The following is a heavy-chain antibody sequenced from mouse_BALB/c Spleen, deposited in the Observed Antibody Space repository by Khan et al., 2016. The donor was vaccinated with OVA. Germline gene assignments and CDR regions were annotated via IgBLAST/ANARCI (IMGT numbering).Heavy chain of an antibody. J-gene: IGHJ2*01. CDR3: TTAYYRYYFDY. Sequence: EVKLEVSGAELGRPGSSVKLSCKTSGSTFTSYGIKWVKQRPGQGLEWIGYIYPGNGYTEYNEKFQGKAILTSDTSSSTAYMQLRSLTSEDSAIYFCTTAYYRYYFDYWSQGTTLTVSS. CDR2: IYPGNGYT. D-gene: IGHD2-14*01. CDR1: GSTFTSYG. V-gene: IGHV1S134*01.